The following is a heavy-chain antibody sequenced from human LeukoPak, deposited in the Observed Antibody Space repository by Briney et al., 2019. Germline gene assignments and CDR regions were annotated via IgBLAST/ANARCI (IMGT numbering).Heavy chain of an antibody. CDR3: ASENYYGSSGNDAFDV. D-gene: IGHD3-22*01. CDR1: GFTFSTYW. V-gene: IGHV3-7*04. Sequence: GGSLRLSCTVSGFTFSTYWMTWVRQAPGKGLEWVANIKQDGSEKYYVDSVKGRFTITRDNAKKALYLEMNSLRVEDTALYYCASENYYGSSGNDAFDVWGQGTMVTVSS. J-gene: IGHJ3*01. CDR2: IKQDGSEK.